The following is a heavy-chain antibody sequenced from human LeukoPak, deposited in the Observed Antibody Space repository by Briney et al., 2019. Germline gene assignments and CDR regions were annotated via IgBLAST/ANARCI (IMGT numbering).Heavy chain of an antibody. D-gene: IGHD3-10*01. CDR1: GGSISSSIYS. Sequence: PSETLSLTCTVSGGSISSSIYSWGWIRQPPGKGLKWIASIYYGGTTNYNPSLESVVTISIDTSKNQLSLKVKSLIAADTPVYSCARSGPSGRAPGRPNWFAPWGEGTLVTVSS. CDR3: ARSGPSGRAPGRPNWFAP. CDR2: IYYGGTT. V-gene: IGHV4-39*01. J-gene: IGHJ5*02.